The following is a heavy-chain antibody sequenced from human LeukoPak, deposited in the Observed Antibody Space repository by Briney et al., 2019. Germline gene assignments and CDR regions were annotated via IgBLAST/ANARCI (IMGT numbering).Heavy chain of an antibody. D-gene: IGHD2-15*01. Sequence: PGWSLRLSCAVSGFAVNDNYMTWVRQAPGRGLEWVSILYSAGTTYYSDSVRRGCSSARDSSKNALILQMNSLRAEDTAEYYCSSAAPGVRKFYSAPFHNWGQGTLVIVSS. CDR1: GFAVNDNY. CDR3: SSAAPGVRKFYSAPFHN. CDR2: LYSAGTT. J-gene: IGHJ4*02. V-gene: IGHV3-53*01.